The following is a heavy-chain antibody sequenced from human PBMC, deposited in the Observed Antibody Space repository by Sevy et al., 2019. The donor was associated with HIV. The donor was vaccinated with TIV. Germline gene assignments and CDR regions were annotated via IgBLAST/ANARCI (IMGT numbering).Heavy chain of an antibody. Sequence: SETLSLTCTVSGGSISSYYWSWIRQPPGKGLEWIGYIYYSGSTNYNPSLKSRFTISVDTSKNQFSLKLSSVTAADTAVYYCARTFVTMVRGVRAYYFDYWGQGTLVTVSS. CDR1: GGSISSYY. V-gene: IGHV4-59*01. CDR3: ARTFVTMVRGVRAYYFDY. J-gene: IGHJ4*02. CDR2: IYYSGST. D-gene: IGHD3-10*01.